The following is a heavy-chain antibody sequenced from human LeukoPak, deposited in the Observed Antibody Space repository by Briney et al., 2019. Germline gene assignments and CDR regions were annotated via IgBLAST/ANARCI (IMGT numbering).Heavy chain of an antibody. CDR2: ISGSGSSI. V-gene: IGHV3-23*01. CDR3: ARGNERSNLVY. J-gene: IGHJ4*02. D-gene: IGHD1-26*01. Sequence: PGGSLRLSCAASGFTLSSYAMTWVRQAPGKGLEWVSAISGSGSSIYYADSVKGRFTISRDNAKNSLYLQMNSLRAEDTAVYYCARGNERSNLVYWGQGTLVTVSS. CDR1: GFTLSSYA.